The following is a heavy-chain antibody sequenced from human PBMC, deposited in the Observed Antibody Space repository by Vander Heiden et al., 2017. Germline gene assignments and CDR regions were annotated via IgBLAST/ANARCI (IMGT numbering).Heavy chain of an antibody. CDR1: GFTFSDHY. D-gene: IGHD6-13*01. CDR3: ARTAAAGPFDY. J-gene: IGHJ4*02. V-gene: IGHV3-72*01. CDR2: TRNKANSYTT. Sequence: EVQLVESGGGLVQPGGSLRLSCGASGFTFSDHYIDWVRQAPGKGLEWVGRTRNKANSYTTEYAASVKGRFTISRDDSKNSLYLQMNSLKTEDTAVYYCARTAAAGPFDYWGQGTLVTVSS.